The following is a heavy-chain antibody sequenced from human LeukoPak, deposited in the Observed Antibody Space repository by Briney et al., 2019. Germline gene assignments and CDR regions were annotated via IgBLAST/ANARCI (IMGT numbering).Heavy chain of an antibody. CDR1: GLTFSSYE. CDR3: ARDNAATVTPYSFYAMDL. Sequence: PGGSLRLSCAAPGLTFSSYEMNWVRQAPGKGLEWISYISSSGSYIYYADSVKGRFTISRDNANNSLYLQMNSLRVDVTAVYHCARDNAATVTPYSFYAMDLWGQGTTVTVSS. CDR2: ISSSGSYI. V-gene: IGHV3-48*03. D-gene: IGHD4-17*01. J-gene: IGHJ6*02.